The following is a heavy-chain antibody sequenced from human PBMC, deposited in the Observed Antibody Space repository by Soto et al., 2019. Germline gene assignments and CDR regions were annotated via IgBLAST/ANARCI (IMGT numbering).Heavy chain of an antibody. V-gene: IGHV4-59*08. J-gene: IGHJ6*04. Sequence: QVQLQESCPKLVKPSETLSLTCTVSGVAISSYYWSWIRQPPGKGLEWFGYIYYTGSTNYNPSLKSRVTMAIDQSKNQFSLKLSSVTAADTAVYYCASNYYHAIEVWGKGTTVTVSS. CDR1: GVAISSYY. CDR3: ASNYYHAIEV. CDR2: IYYTGST.